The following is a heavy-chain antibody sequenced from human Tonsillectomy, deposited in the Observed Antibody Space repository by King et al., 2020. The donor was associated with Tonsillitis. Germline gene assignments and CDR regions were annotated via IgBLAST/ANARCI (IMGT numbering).Heavy chain of an antibody. V-gene: IGHV1-69*01. CDR1: GGALSNFD. CDR2: VIPNFGTV. Sequence: LQLVQSGAEVKKPGSSVKVSCKASGGALSNFDISWVRQAPGQGLEWMGGVIPNFGTVNYAQKFQGRVTISADESTTTAYMELSSLRSEDTAVYYCARAYYDILTGYTTSRYYYYGMDVWGQGTTVTVSS. D-gene: IGHD3-9*01. J-gene: IGHJ6*02. CDR3: ARAYYDILTGYTTSRYYYYGMDV.